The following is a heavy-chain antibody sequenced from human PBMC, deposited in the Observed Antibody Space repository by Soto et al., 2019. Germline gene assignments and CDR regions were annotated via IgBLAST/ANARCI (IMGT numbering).Heavy chain of an antibody. J-gene: IGHJ4*02. CDR3: ARRGSGSDYDY. CDR1: GFTFSSYA. Sequence: EVPLLESGGGLVQPGGSLRLSCAASGFTFSSYAMRWVRQAPGKGLEWVSAISGSGGSTYYADSVKGRFTISRDNSKNTLYLQMNSLRAGDTAVYFCARRGSGSDYDYWGQGTLVSVSS. V-gene: IGHV3-23*01. CDR2: ISGSGGST. D-gene: IGHD1-26*01.